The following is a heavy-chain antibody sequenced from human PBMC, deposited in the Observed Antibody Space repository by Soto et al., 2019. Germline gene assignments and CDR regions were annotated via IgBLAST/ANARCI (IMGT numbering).Heavy chain of an antibody. CDR1: GFTFSNYA. J-gene: IGHJ5*02. CDR3: ARSRALVSRPLDL. D-gene: IGHD6-6*01. Sequence: EVQLLESGGALVQPGGSLRLSCAASGFTFSNYAMSWVRQAPGKGPEWLSAVTGDGGGTFYADSVKGRFTTSRDNSKDTVDLQMNSLRAEDTAVYYCARSRALVSRPLDLWGQGTLVTVSS. CDR2: VTGDGGGT. V-gene: IGHV3-23*01.